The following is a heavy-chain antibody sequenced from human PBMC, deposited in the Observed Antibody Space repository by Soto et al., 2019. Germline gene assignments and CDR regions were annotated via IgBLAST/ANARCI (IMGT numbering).Heavy chain of an antibody. Sequence: QVQLQESGPGLVKPSQTLSLTCTVSGGSISSGGYYWSWIRQHPGKGLEWIGYIYYSGSTYYNPSLKSRVTTSVDTSKNQFSLKLSSVTAADTAVYYCATHRLWFGELTFDYWGQGTLVTVSS. CDR2: IYYSGST. CDR3: ATHRLWFGELTFDY. V-gene: IGHV4-31*03. D-gene: IGHD3-10*01. J-gene: IGHJ4*02. CDR1: GGSISSGGYY.